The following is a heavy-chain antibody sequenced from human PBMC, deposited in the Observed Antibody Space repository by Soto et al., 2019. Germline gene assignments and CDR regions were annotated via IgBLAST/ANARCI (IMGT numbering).Heavy chain of an antibody. CDR3: ASSIAAKNWFDP. V-gene: IGHV4-30-4*01. J-gene: IGHJ5*02. CDR1: GGCISSGDYY. Sequence: SETLSLTCTVSGGCISSGDYYWSWIRQPPGKGLEWIGYIYYSGSTYYNPSLKSRVTISVDTSKNQFSLKLSSVTAADTAVYYCASSIAAKNWFDPWGQGTLVTVSS. CDR2: IYYSGST. D-gene: IGHD6-6*01.